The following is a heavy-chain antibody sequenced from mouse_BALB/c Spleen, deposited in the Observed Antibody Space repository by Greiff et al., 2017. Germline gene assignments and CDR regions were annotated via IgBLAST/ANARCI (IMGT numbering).Heavy chain of an antibody. CDR3: ARSGGIYFCFDV. CDR2: ISSGSSTI. V-gene: IGHV5-17*02. CDR1: GFTFSSFG. Sequence: EVKVEESGGGLVQPGGSRKLSCAASGFTFSSFGMHWVRQAPEKGLEWVAYISSGSSTIYYADTVKGRFTISRDNPKNTLFLQMTSLRSEDTAMYYCARSGGIYFCFDVWGAGTTVTVSS. D-gene: IGHD1-1*01. J-gene: IGHJ1*01.